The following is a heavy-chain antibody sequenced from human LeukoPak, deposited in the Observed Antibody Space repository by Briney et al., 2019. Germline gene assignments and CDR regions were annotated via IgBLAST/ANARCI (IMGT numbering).Heavy chain of an antibody. CDR1: GFTFSDYY. V-gene: IGHV3-11*01. Sequence: GGSLRLSRAASGFTFSDYYMSWIRQAPGKGLEWVSYISSSGSTIYYADSVKGRSTISRDNAKNSLYLQMNSLRAEDTAVYYCASPPPGEVVAATTWYYMDVWGKGTTVTVSS. CDR3: ASPPPGEVVAATTWYYMDV. CDR2: ISSSGSTI. J-gene: IGHJ6*03. D-gene: IGHD2-15*01.